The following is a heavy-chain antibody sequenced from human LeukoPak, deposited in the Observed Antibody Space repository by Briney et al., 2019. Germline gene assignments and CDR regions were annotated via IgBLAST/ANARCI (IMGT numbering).Heavy chain of an antibody. D-gene: IGHD6-13*01. V-gene: IGHV4-61*05. CDR3: ARGTGSSWATDAFDI. CDR2: IYYSGST. CDR1: GGSISSSSYY. J-gene: IGHJ3*02. Sequence: KPSETLSLTCTVSGGSISSSSYYWGWIRQPPGKGLEWIGYIYYSGSTNYNPSLKSRVTISVDTSKNQFSLKLSSVTAADTAVYYCARGTGSSWATDAFDIWGQGTMVTVSS.